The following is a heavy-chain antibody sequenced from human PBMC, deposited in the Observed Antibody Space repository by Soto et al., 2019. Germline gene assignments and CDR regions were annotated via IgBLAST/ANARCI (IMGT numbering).Heavy chain of an antibody. CDR1: GFTFSSYD. CDR3: ARDIAAADYYYYGMDV. Sequence: GGSLRLSCAASGFTFSSYDMHWVRQATGKGLEWVSAIGTAGDTYYPGSVKGRFTISRKNAKNPLYLQMNSLKAEDTAVYYCARDIAAADYYYYGMDVWGQGTTVTVSS. D-gene: IGHD6-13*01. J-gene: IGHJ6*02. CDR2: IGTAGDT. V-gene: IGHV3-13*01.